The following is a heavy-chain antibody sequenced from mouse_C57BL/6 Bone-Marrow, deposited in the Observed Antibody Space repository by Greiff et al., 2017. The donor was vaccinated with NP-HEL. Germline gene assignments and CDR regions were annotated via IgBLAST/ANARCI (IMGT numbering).Heavy chain of an antibody. V-gene: IGHV3-8*01. CDR2: ISYSGST. CDR3: ARYYGNYFDY. Sequence: EVKLQESGPGLAKPSQTLSLPCSVTGYSITSASWNWIRKFPGNKLEYMGYISYSGSTYYNPSLKSRISITRDTSKNQYYLQLNSVTTEDTATYYCARYYGNYFDYWGQGTTLTVSS. J-gene: IGHJ2*01. D-gene: IGHD2-1*01. CDR1: GYSITSAS.